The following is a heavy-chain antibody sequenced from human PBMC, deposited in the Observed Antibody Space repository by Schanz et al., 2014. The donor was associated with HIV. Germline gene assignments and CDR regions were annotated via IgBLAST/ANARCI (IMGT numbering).Heavy chain of an antibody. D-gene: IGHD1-26*01. CDR3: ARVPYSGSYEYYFDY. V-gene: IGHV3-23*01. J-gene: IGHJ4*02. CDR1: GLPFSTSA. CDR2: ISGSGGST. Sequence: EVQLLESGGGLAQPGGSRRLSCAVSGLPFSTSAMSWVRQAPGKGLEWVSDISGSGGSTYYANSVKGRFTISRDNSKNTLYLQMNSLRAEDTAVYYCARVPYSGSYEYYFDYWGQGTLVTVSS.